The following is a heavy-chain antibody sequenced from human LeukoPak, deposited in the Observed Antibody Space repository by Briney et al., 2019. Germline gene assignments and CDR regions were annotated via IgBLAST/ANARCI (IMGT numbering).Heavy chain of an antibody. Sequence: GRSLRLSCAASGFTFSGFGMHWVRQAPGKGLEWVAYIWHDGSNKYYADSVKGRFTISRDNSKNTLYLQMNGLRAEDTAVYYCVRRYCTNGVCNPWGQGTLVTVSS. CDR2: IWHDGSNK. CDR1: GFTFSGFG. V-gene: IGHV3-33*01. D-gene: IGHD2-8*01. J-gene: IGHJ5*02. CDR3: VRRYCTNGVCNP.